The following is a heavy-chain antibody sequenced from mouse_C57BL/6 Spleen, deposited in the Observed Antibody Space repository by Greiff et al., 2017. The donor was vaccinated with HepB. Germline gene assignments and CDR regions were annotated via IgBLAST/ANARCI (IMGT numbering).Heavy chain of an antibody. D-gene: IGHD1-1*01. Sequence: QVQLKESGPGLVAPSQSLSITCTVSGFSLTSYAISWVRQPPGKGLEWLGVIWTGGGTNYNSALKSRLSISKDNSKSQVFLKMNSLQTDDTDRYYCASHYYGSSYWYFDVWGTGTTVTVSS. CDR2: IWTGGGT. CDR3: ASHYYGSSYWYFDV. J-gene: IGHJ1*03. CDR1: GFSLTSYA. V-gene: IGHV2-9-1*01.